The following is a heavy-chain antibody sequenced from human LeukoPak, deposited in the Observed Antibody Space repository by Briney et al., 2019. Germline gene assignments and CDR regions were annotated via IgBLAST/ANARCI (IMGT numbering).Heavy chain of an antibody. V-gene: IGHV1-8*03. Sequence: ASVKVSCKASGYTFNFYDIHWVRQAAGQGLEWMGWMNPHSDNTGYARKFLGRITLTRNTSTSVAYMELTSLRSEVTAVYYCARGRRDVFDIWGQGTTVTVS. J-gene: IGHJ3*02. CDR1: GYTFNFYD. CDR3: ARGRRDVFDI. CDR2: MNPHSDNT.